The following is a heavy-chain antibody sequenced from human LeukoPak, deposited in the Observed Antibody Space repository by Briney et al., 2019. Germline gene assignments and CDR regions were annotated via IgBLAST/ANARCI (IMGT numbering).Heavy chain of an antibody. CDR3: AREGTVRWFDP. J-gene: IGHJ5*02. D-gene: IGHD1-14*01. V-gene: IGHV4-38-2*02. CDR2: IYHSGYT. CDR1: NYSISSGSY. Sequence: SETLSLTCIVSNYSISSGSYWTWIRQPPGRGLEWIGGIYHSGYTFYNPSLKSRVTISVDTSKNECSLKLNSVTAADTALYYCAREGTVRWFDPWGQGTLVTVYS.